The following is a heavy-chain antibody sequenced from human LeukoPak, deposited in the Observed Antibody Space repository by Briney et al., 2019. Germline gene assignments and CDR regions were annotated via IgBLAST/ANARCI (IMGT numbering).Heavy chain of an antibody. J-gene: IGHJ4*02. D-gene: IGHD1-26*01. CDR1: GFTFSSYW. CDR3: VRDGGSYSDY. Sequence: GGSLRLSCALSGFTFSSYWMTWVRQAPGKGLEWVANIKQDGTEEYYLDSVKGRFTISRDNAKNSLYLQMNSLRVEDTAVYYCVRDGGSYSDYWGQGTLVTVSS. V-gene: IGHV3-7*01. CDR2: IKQDGTEE.